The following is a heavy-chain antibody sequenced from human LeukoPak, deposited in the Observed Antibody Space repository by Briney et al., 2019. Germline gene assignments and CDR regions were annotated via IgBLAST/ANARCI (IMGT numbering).Heavy chain of an antibody. J-gene: IGHJ4*02. V-gene: IGHV3-53*01. CDR2: IYSGGST. CDR1: GFTVSSNY. CDR3: TTENWYVFEN. Sequence: GGSLRLSCAASGFTVSSNYMTWVRQAPGKGLEWVSVIYSGGSTYYADSVKGRFTISRDNSKNSLYLQMNSLRVEDTAVFYCTTENWYVFENWGQGSLVTVSS. D-gene: IGHD1-1*01.